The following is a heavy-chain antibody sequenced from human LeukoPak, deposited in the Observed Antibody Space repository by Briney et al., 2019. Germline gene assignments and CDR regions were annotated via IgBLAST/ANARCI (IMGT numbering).Heavy chain of an antibody. CDR2: IYYSGST. V-gene: IGHV4-59*01. J-gene: IGHJ3*02. CDR1: GGSISSYY. D-gene: IGHD3-22*01. Sequence: KSSETLSLTCAVSGGSISSYYWSWIRQPPGKGLEWIGDIYYSGSTNYNPALKSRVTISVDTSQNQFSLKLSSVTAADKAVYYCARFPVSGYSAFDIWGQGTMVTVSS. CDR3: ARFPVSGYSAFDI.